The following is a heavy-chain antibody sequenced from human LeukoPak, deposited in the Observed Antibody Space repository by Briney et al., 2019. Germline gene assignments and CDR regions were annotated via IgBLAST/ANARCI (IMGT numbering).Heavy chain of an antibody. CDR3: ARGNIVVVVAATDYFDY. CDR1: GFTFSSYW. J-gene: IGHJ4*02. V-gene: IGHV3-7*01. Sequence: SGGSLRLSCAASGFTFSSYWMSWVRQAPGKGLEWVANIKQDGSEKYYVDSVKGRFTISRDNAKNSLYLQMNSLRAEDTAVYYCARGNIVVVVAATDYFDYWGQGTLVTVSS. CDR2: IKQDGSEK. D-gene: IGHD2-15*01.